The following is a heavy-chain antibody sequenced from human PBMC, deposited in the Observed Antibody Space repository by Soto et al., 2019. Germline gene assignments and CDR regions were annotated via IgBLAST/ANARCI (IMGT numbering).Heavy chain of an antibody. CDR3: ARAPTLWFGELLYSPDYYYYYGMDV. CDR2: IIPIFGTA. CDR1: GGTFSSYA. D-gene: IGHD3-10*01. J-gene: IGHJ6*02. Sequence: GASVKVSCKASGGTFSSYAISWVRQAPGQGLEWMGGIIPIFGTANYAQKFQGRVTITADESTSTAYMELSSLRSEDTAVYYCARAPTLWFGELLYSPDYYYYYGMDVWGQGTTVTVSS. V-gene: IGHV1-69*13.